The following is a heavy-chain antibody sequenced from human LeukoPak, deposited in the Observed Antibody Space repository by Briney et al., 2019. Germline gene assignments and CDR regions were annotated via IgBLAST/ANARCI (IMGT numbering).Heavy chain of an antibody. CDR1: GGSISSYY. D-gene: IGHD2-2*01. CDR2: IYYGGST. V-gene: IGHV4-59*12. CDR3: ARDIVVVPAAILGVYMDV. J-gene: IGHJ6*03. Sequence: SETLSLTCTVSGGSISSYYWSWIRQPPGKGLEWIGYIYYGGSTNYNPSLKSRVTISVDTSKNQLSLKLSSVTAADTAVYYCARDIVVVPAAILGVYMDVWGKGTTVTVSS.